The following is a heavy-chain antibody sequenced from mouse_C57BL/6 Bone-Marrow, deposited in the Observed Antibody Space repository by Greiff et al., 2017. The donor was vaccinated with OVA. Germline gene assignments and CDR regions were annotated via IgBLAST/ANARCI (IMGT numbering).Heavy chain of an antibody. CDR2: ISNGGGST. V-gene: IGHV5-12*01. CDR1: GFTFSDYY. Sequence: EVKLVESGGGLVQPGGSLKLSCAASGFTFSDYYMYWVRQTPEKRLEWVAYISNGGGSTYYPDTVKGRFTISRDNAKNTLYLQMSRLKSEDTAMDYCARRPNWPYYFDYWGQGTTLTVSS. J-gene: IGHJ2*01. CDR3: ARRPNWPYYFDY. D-gene: IGHD4-1*01.